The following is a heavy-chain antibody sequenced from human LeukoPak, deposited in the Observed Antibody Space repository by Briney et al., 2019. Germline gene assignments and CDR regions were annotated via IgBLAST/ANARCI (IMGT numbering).Heavy chain of an antibody. CDR3: ARERFHGSGAPKYDY. Sequence: GGSLRLSCAASGFTFSSYGMHWVRQAPGKGLEWVAFIRYDGSNKYYADSVKGRFTISRDNVRNSLFLQMNSLRVEDTAVYYCARERFHGSGAPKYDYWGQGTLVTVSS. D-gene: IGHD3-10*01. J-gene: IGHJ4*02. V-gene: IGHV3-30*02. CDR1: GFTFSSYG. CDR2: IRYDGSNK.